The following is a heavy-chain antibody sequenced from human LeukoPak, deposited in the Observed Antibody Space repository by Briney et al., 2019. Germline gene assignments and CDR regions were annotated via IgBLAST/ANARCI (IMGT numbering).Heavy chain of an antibody. CDR3: AKDPSDLGGSGSNNYFDC. J-gene: IGHJ4*02. D-gene: IGHD3-10*01. Sequence: GGSLRLSCAASGFTFSSYDMSWVRQAPGKGLEWVSGITYSSGYTYYADSVKGRFTISRDNSRNTLYLQMNSLRAEDTAVYYCAKDPSDLGGSGSNNYFDCWGQGTLVAVSS. V-gene: IGHV3-23*01. CDR2: ITYSSGYT. CDR1: GFTFSSYD.